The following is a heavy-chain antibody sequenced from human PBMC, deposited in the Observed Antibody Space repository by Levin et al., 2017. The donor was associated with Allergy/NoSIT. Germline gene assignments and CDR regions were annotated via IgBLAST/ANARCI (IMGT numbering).Heavy chain of an antibody. CDR1: GFTFSSYS. J-gene: IGHJ6*02. Sequence: GGSLRLSCAASGFTFSSYSMNWVRQAPGKGLEWVSSISSSSSYIYYADSVKGRFTISRDNAKNSLYLQMNSLRAEDTAVYYCARATDNYYGMDVWGQGTTVTVSS. V-gene: IGHV3-21*01. CDR3: ARATDNYYGMDV. CDR2: ISSSSSYI.